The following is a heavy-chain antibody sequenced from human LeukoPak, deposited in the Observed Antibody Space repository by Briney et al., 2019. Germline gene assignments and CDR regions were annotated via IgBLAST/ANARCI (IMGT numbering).Heavy chain of an antibody. CDR3: ARVDSSGWYYYYGMDV. Sequence: GGSLGLSCAASGFTFSSYWMHWVRQAPGKGLVWVSRINSDGSSTSYADSVKGRFTISRDNAKNTLYLQMNSLRAEDTAVYYCARVDSSGWYYYYGMDVWGKGTTVTVSS. J-gene: IGHJ6*04. D-gene: IGHD6-19*01. V-gene: IGHV3-74*01. CDR1: GFTFSSYW. CDR2: INSDGSST.